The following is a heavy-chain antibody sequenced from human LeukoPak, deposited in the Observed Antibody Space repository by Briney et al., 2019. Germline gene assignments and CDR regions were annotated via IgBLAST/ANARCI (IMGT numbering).Heavy chain of an antibody. CDR1: GYIFSKFG. CDR2: ISTENGDT. Sequence: ASVKVSCKASGYIFSKFGISWVRQAPGQGLEWMGWISTENGDTNYAKEFQGRVTMTAETSTNTAYLEMRGLKYEDTAIYYCAKLYRTVVRFGWTLDSWGQGTQVTVSS. CDR3: AKLYRTVVRFGWTLDS. V-gene: IGHV1-18*01. D-gene: IGHD2-15*01. J-gene: IGHJ4*02.